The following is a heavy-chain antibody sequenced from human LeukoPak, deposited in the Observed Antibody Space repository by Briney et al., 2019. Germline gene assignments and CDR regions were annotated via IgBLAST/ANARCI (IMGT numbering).Heavy chain of an antibody. CDR2: ISTSGGDT. Sequence: PGGSLRLSCAASGFTFTSYAMAWVRQAPGKGLEWVSSISTSGGDTLYADSVKGRSTISQDNSKNTLYLQMNSLRAEDTAVYYCAKGGIAAAGFDPWGQGTLVTVSS. CDR1: GFTFTSYA. CDR3: AKGGIAAAGFDP. V-gene: IGHV3-23*01. J-gene: IGHJ5*02. D-gene: IGHD6-13*01.